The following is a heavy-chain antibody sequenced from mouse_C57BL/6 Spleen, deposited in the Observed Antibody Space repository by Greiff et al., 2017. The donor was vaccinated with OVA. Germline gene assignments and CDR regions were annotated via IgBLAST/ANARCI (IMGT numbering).Heavy chain of an antibody. J-gene: IGHJ2*01. CDR1: GYTFTSYW. Sequence: VQLVESGAELVRPGSSVKLSCRASGYTFTSYWMHWVKQRPIQGLEWIGNIDPSDSETHYNQKFKDKATLTVDKSSSTAYMQLSSLTSEDSAVYYCAREGVGGSRNFDYWGQGTTLTVSS. V-gene: IGHV1-52*01. D-gene: IGHD1-1*01. CDR2: IDPSDSET. CDR3: AREGVGGSRNFDY.